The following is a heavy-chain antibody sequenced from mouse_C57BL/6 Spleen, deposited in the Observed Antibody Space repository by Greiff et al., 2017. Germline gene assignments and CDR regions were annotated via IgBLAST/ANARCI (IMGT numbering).Heavy chain of an antibody. D-gene: IGHD2-4*01. CDR2: ISSGGSYT. Sequence: DVHLVESGGDLVKPGGSLTLSCAASGFTFSSYGMSWVRQTTDKRLVWVATISSGGSYTYYPDSVKGRFTISRDNEKNTLYLQMSSLKSEDTAMYYCARQEVSTMIATLYLDVGGTGSAVTVSS. J-gene: IGHJ1*03. V-gene: IGHV5-6*01. CDR1: GFTFSSYG. CDR3: ARQEVSTMIATLYLDV.